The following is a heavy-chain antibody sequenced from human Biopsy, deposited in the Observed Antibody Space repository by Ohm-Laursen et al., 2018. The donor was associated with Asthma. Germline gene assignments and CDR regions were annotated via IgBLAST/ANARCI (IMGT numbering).Heavy chain of an antibody. D-gene: IGHD2-2*01. J-gene: IGHJ4*02. Sequence: GASVKVSFKSLGGTFNTYVIGWVRQAPGQGLEWMGGINSVFGTTTYPQKFQDRVTITADDPTSTVYMELSSLRSEDTAVYYCARKAGSCISRTCYSLDFWGQGTLDTVSS. CDR1: GGTFNTYV. CDR3: ARKAGSCISRTCYSLDF. CDR2: INSVFGTT. V-gene: IGHV1-69*13.